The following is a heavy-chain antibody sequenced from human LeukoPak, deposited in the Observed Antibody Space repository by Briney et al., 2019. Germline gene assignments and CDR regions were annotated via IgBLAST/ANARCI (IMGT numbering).Heavy chain of an antibody. CDR1: GFAFSSYA. CDR2: TSGSGGNP. J-gene: IGHJ4*02. Sequence: GGSLRLSCAASGFAFSSYAMSWVRQAPGKGLEWVSVTSGSGGNPYYAVSVKGRFTISRDNSKNTLYLHMNSLRAEDTALYYCAKETGIILVRGAVDYWGQGTLVTVSS. V-gene: IGHV3-23*01. D-gene: IGHD3-10*01. CDR3: AKETGIILVRGAVDY.